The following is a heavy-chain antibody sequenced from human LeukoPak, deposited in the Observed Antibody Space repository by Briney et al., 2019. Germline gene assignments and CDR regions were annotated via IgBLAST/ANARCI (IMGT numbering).Heavy chain of an antibody. J-gene: IGHJ4*02. D-gene: IGHD5-18*01. CDR3: AREGIQRGYSYAELGY. CDR1: GFTFSSYA. CDR2: ISYDGSNK. V-gene: IGHV3-30-3*01. Sequence: GGSLRLSCAASGFTFSSYAMHWVRQAPGKGLEWVAVISYDGSNKYYADSVKGRFTISRDNSKNTLYLQMNSPRAEDTAVYYCAREGIQRGYSYAELGYWGQGTLVTVSS.